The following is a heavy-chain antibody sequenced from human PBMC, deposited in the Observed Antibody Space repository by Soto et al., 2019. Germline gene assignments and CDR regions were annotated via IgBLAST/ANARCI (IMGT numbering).Heavy chain of an antibody. CDR2: IYYSGST. Sequence: SETLSLTCTVSGGSISSYYWSWIRQPPGKGLEWIGYIYYSGSTNYNPSLKRRVTISVDTSKNQFSLKLSSVTAADTAVYYCARAYSLDYYDSSGYYYEGAFDIWGQGTMVTVSS. CDR1: GGSISSYY. J-gene: IGHJ3*02. CDR3: ARAYSLDYYDSSGYYYEGAFDI. D-gene: IGHD3-22*01. V-gene: IGHV4-59*01.